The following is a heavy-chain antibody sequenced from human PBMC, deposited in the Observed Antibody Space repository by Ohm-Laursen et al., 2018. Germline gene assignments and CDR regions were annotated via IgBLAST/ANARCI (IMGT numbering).Heavy chain of an antibody. D-gene: IGHD3-10*01. Sequence: GSLRLSCTATGFTFSSYWMSWVRQAPGKGLEWVANIKQDGSEKYYVDSVKGRFTISRDNAKNSLYLQMNSLRAEDTAVYYCARDYYYGSGSYSYWGQGTLVTVSS. CDR1: GFTFSSYW. CDR3: ARDYYYGSGSYSY. V-gene: IGHV3-7*01. CDR2: IKQDGSEK. J-gene: IGHJ4*02.